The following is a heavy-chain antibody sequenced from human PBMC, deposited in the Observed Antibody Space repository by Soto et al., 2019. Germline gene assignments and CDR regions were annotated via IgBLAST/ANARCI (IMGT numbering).Heavy chain of an antibody. V-gene: IGHV1-8*01. J-gene: IGHJ6*01. Sequence: QVQLVQSGAEVKKPGASVKVSCKASGYTFTSYDINWVRQATGQGLEWMGWMNPNSGNTGYAQKFQGRVTMTRTTSISTAYMERSSRRSEGAAVYYCARWPDWYSYSGMDVWGQRTTVTVSP. D-gene: IGHD2-21*01. CDR1: GYTFTSYD. CDR2: MNPNSGNT. CDR3: ARWPDWYSYSGMDV.